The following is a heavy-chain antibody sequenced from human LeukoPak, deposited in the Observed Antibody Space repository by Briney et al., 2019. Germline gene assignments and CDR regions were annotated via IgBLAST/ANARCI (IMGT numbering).Heavy chain of an antibody. J-gene: IGHJ3*02. CDR3: AKEGMGSEATTADGAFDI. CDR2: LYDTGST. V-gene: IGHV4-59*12. D-gene: IGHD1-26*01. CDR1: GGSISVYH. Sequence: SETLSLTCTVSGGSISVYHWSWIRQPPGKGLEWIGDLYDTGSTNYNPSLKSRVTISVDTSKNQISLKLSSVTAADTAVYFCAKEGMGSEATTADGAFDIWGQGTTVTVSS.